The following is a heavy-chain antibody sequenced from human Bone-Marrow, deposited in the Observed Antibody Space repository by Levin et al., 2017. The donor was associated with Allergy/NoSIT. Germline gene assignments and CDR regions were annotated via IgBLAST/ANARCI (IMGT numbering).Heavy chain of an antibody. CDR2: LSYDGNNK. D-gene: IGHD3-9*01. V-gene: IGHV3-30-3*01. CDR1: GFTFSSYA. Sequence: GESLKISCAASGFTFSSYAMHWVRQAPGKGLEWVAVLSYDGNNKYYADSVKGRFTISRDNSKNTLYLQMNSLRAEDTAVYYCARDRILNGQRPPWYGMDVWGQGTTVTVSS. J-gene: IGHJ6*02. CDR3: ARDRILNGQRPPWYGMDV.